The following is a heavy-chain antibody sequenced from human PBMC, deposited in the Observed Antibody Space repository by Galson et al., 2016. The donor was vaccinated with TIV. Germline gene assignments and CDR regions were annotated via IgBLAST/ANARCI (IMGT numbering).Heavy chain of an antibody. CDR1: TFTFRSYG. Sequence: SLRLSCAVSTFTFRSYGMHWVRQAPGKGPEWVAFIRHDGSERFHPDSVKGRFTISRDNSKNTLDLQMNSLRAEDTAVYYCARGGSYQNYDAFGIWGQGTMVTVSS. J-gene: IGHJ3*02. CDR2: IRHDGSER. V-gene: IGHV3-30*02. CDR3: ARGGSYQNYDAFGI. D-gene: IGHD1-26*01.